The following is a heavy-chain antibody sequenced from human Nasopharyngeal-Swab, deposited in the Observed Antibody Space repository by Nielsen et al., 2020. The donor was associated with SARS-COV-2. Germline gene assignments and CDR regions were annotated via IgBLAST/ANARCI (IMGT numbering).Heavy chain of an antibody. V-gene: IGHV3-9*01. CDR3: AKDTMDTAMVMDV. D-gene: IGHD5-18*01. J-gene: IGHJ6*02. CDR2: LSWNSGSI. Sequence: GGSLRLSCAASGFTFDDYAMHWVRQAPGKGLEWVSGLSWNSGSIGYADSVKGRFTISRDNAKNSLYLQMNSLRAEDTALYYCAKDTMDTAMVMDVWGQGTTVTVSS. CDR1: GFTFDDYA.